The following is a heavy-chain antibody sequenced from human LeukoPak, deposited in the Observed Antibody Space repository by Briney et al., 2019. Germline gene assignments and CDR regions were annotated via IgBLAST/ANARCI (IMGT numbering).Heavy chain of an antibody. D-gene: IGHD3-3*01. V-gene: IGHV4-4*07. Sequence: SETLSLTCTVSGGSISSYYWSWIRQPAGKGLEWIGRIYTSGSTNYNPSLKSRVTMSVDTSKDQFSLKLSSVTAADTAVYYCARGLYDFWSGFSHAFDIWGQGTMVTVSS. CDR1: GGSISSYY. J-gene: IGHJ3*02. CDR3: ARGLYDFWSGFSHAFDI. CDR2: IYTSGST.